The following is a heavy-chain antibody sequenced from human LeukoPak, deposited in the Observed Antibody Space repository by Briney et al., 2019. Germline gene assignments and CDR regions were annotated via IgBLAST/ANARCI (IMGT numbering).Heavy chain of an antibody. CDR1: GFPFSSHT. Sequence: GGSLKLSCAASGFPFSSHTMNWVRPAPGKGLEWVSSIGGTNGYSFYAHSLKGRFTISRDNAKNSLSLLMNNLRAEDTAVYYCTRDQPFSSFDHWGQGILVTVSS. V-gene: IGHV3-21*01. CDR2: IGGTNGYS. J-gene: IGHJ4*02. CDR3: TRDQPFSSFDH. D-gene: IGHD6-13*01.